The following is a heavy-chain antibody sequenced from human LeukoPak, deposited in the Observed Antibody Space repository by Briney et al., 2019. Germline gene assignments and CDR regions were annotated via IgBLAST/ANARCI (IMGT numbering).Heavy chain of an antibody. CDR1: GFSFSTFS. V-gene: IGHV3-48*01. CDR2: ITAAYNT. J-gene: IGHJ4*02. Sequence: GGSLRLSCEASGFSFSTFSLIGVRQAPGMGLEWFSHITAAYNTYYADSVKGRFTISRDNAKNSVYLQMNSLRVEDTATYYCLGGRMYWGQGALVTVSS. D-gene: IGHD2/OR15-2a*01. CDR3: LGGRMY.